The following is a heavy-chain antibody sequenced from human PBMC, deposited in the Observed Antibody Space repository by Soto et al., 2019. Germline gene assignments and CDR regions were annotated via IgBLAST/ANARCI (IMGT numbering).Heavy chain of an antibody. Sequence: SSETLSLTCTVSGGSISSGGYYWSWIRQHPGKGLEWIGNIYYSGSTYYNPSLRSQIAISVDTSKNQFSLKLSSVTAADTAIYYCARVPAYSTSSVWFDPWGQGTLVTVSS. CDR1: GGSISSGGYY. CDR3: ARVPAYSTSSVWFDP. D-gene: IGHD6-6*01. V-gene: IGHV4-31*01. CDR2: IYYSGST. J-gene: IGHJ5*02.